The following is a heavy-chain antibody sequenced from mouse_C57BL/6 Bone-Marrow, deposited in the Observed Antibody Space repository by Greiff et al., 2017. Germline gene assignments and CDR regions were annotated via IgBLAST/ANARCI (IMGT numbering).Heavy chain of an antibody. J-gene: IGHJ2*01. CDR3: ARWGPIYYGYAYYFDY. D-gene: IGHD2-2*01. CDR2: INPGSGGT. V-gene: IGHV1-54*01. Sequence: QVQLQQSGAELVRPGTSVKVSCKASGYAFTNYLIEWVKQRPGQGLEWIGVINPGSGGTNYNEKFKGKATLTADKSSSTAYMQLISLTSEDSAVYFCARWGPIYYGYAYYFDYCGQGTTLTVSS. CDR1: GYAFTNYL.